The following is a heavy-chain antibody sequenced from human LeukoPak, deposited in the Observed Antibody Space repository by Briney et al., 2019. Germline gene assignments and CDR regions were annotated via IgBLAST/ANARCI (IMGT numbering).Heavy chain of an antibody. Sequence: GGSLRLSCAASGFTFSSYAMHWVRQAPGKGLEWVAVISHDGSNKYYADSVKGRFTISRDNSKNTLYLQMNSLRAEDTAVYYCARDDWEYSSGYSPMDYWGQGTLVTVSS. J-gene: IGHJ4*02. CDR1: GFTFSSYA. D-gene: IGHD3-22*01. V-gene: IGHV3-30-3*01. CDR3: ARDDWEYSSGYSPMDY. CDR2: ISHDGSNK.